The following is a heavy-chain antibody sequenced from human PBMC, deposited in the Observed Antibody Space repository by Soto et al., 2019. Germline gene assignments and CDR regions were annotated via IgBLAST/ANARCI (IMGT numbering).Heavy chain of an antibody. CDR1: GFSVSNKY. CDR2: IDSGGGT. V-gene: IGHV3-53*02. Sequence: EVLLVETGGGWIQPGGSLRLSCAASGFSVSNKYISRVRQGPGKGLEWVSVIDSGGGTHYADSVKGRFTISRDTSKNTVSLQMNSLRAEDTAVYYCARDWGFSAYWGQGTLVSVSS. J-gene: IGHJ4*02. D-gene: IGHD3-16*01. CDR3: ARDWGFSAY.